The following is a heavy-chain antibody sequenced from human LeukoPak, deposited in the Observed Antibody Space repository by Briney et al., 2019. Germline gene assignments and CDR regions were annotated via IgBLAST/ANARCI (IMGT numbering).Heavy chain of an antibody. J-gene: IGHJ4*02. Sequence: GGSLRLSCAASGFTFSSYAMHWVRQAPGKGLEWVAVISYDGSNKYYAHSLTPPFTISTYNSNTPLYLQMNSLRAQYTAVYYCVKGYQPYDSIVYSYYFDYWGQGTLVTVSS. CDR2: ISYDGSNK. CDR1: GFTFSSYA. V-gene: IGHV3-30*04. CDR3: VKGYQPYDSIVYSYYFDY. D-gene: IGHD3-22*01.